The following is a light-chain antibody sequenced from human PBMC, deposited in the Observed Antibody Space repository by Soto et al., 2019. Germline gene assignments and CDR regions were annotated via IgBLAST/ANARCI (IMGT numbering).Light chain of an antibody. V-gene: IGKV3D-20*02. Sequence: EIVLTQSPGTLSLSPGERATLSCRASQSVSSSYLAWYQQKPGQAPRLLIYGASNRATGIPARFSGSGSGTDFTLTISSLEPEDFAVYYCQQGSNWPPGLTFGGGTKVDIK. CDR3: QQGSNWPPGLT. J-gene: IGKJ4*01. CDR1: QSVSSSY. CDR2: GAS.